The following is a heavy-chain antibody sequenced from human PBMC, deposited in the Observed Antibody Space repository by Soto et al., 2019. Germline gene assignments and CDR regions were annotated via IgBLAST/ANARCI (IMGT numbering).Heavy chain of an antibody. CDR1: GGSISKFY. D-gene: IGHD4-17*01. CDR2: VYATGTT. J-gene: IGHJ5*02. V-gene: IGHV4-4*07. Sequence: SETLSLTCSVSGGSISKFYWSWIRKTAGKGLEWMGRVYATGTTDYNPSLRSRVAMSVDISKKTFSLRLTSVTAADTGVYYCVRDGSKTLRDWFDPWGQGKLVSVCS. CDR3: VRDGSKTLRDWFDP.